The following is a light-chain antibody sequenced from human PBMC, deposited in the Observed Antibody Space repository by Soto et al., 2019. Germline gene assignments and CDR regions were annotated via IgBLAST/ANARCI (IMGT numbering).Light chain of an antibody. V-gene: IGKV3-20*01. Sequence: EIVLTQSPGTLSLSPGERVTLSCRASQSVSSSYLAWYQQKPGQAPRLLIYGASSRATGIPDRFSGSGSGTDFTLVISRLEPEDFAVYYCHQYGSSPLTFGGGTKVEIK. CDR2: GAS. CDR3: HQYGSSPLT. J-gene: IGKJ4*01. CDR1: QSVSSSY.